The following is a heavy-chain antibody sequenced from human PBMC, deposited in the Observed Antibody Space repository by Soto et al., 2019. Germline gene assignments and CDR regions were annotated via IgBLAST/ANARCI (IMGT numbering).Heavy chain of an antibody. CDR1: GGSISSGGYY. CDR2: IYYSGST. D-gene: IGHD6-19*01. Sequence: PSETLSLTCTVSGGSISSGGYYWSWIRQHPGKGLECIGYIYYSGSTYYNPSLKSRVTMSVDTSKNQFSLKLSSVTAADTAVYYCARNRAVAGTWYDYWGQGARVTVSS. CDR3: ARNRAVAGTWYDY. V-gene: IGHV4-31*03. J-gene: IGHJ4*02.